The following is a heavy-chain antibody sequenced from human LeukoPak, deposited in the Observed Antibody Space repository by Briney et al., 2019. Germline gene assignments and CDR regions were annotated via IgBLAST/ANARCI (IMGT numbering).Heavy chain of an antibody. CDR3: AGTYCSGGSCHNWFDP. D-gene: IGHD2-15*01. CDR2: ISPYKGNT. J-gene: IGHJ5*02. V-gene: IGHV1-18*04. CDR1: GYTVTSYC. Sequence: ASVKVSCKASGYTVTSYCISWVGQAPGQGREWMGWISPYKGNTNYAQKLQGRVTMTTDTSTRPAYMDMRSLRSDDTAVYYCAGTYCSGGSCHNWFDPWGQGTLVTVSS.